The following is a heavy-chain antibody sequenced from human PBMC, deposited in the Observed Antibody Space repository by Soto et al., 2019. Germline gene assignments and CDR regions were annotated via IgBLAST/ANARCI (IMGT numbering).Heavy chain of an antibody. CDR2: INPSGGYT. D-gene: IGHD3-16*01. Sequence: GASVKVSCKASGYTFTSYYIHWVRQAPGQGLEWMGRINPSGGYTFYAQKFQGRVTVTRDTSTSTVDMDLSSLRSDDTAVYFCARGPPTYYLDYCGQGALVSVSS. CDR3: ARGPPTYYLDY. V-gene: IGHV1-46*03. CDR1: GYTFTSYY. J-gene: IGHJ4*02.